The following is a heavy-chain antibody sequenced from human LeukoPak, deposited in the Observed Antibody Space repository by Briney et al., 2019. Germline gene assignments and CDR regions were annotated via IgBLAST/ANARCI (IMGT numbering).Heavy chain of an antibody. CDR1: GGSISSYY. J-gene: IGHJ6*03. CDR2: IYYSGST. Sequence: ASETLSLTCTVSGGSISSYYWSWIRQPPGKGLEWIGYIYYSGSTNYNPSLKSRVTISVDTSKNRFSLKLSSVTAADTAVYYCARSSAYCSGGSCYLSPQYYYYMDVWGKGTTVTVSS. D-gene: IGHD2-15*01. CDR3: ARSSAYCSGGSCYLSPQYYYYMDV. V-gene: IGHV4-59*01.